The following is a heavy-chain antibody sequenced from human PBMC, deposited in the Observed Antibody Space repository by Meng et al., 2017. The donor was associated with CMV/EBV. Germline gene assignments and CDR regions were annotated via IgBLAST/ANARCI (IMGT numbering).Heavy chain of an antibody. CDR2: INSSDSYM. CDR3: ARGGPRYWFDP. J-gene: IGHJ5*02. CDR1: GFTFSSYS. V-gene: IGHV3-21*01. Sequence: SCAASGFTFSSYSMNWVRQAPGERLEWVSSINSSDSYMYYADSVKSRFANSRDNAKNSLYLQMNSLRAEDTAVYYYARGGPRYWFDPWGQGTLVTVSS.